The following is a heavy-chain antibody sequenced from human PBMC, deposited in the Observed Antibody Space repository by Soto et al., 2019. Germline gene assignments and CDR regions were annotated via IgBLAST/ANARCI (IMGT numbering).Heavy chain of an antibody. J-gene: IGHJ4*02. V-gene: IGHV4-59*08. CDR1: GGSISTDY. CDR3: AKHLGWGSLAY. D-gene: IGHD3-16*01. CDR2: IYYGGSI. Sequence: QVQLQESGPGLVKPSETLSLTCTVSGGSISTDYWSWIRQSPGKGLEWIGYIYYGGSINYNPSLGERGALSVDTAKNQFPLKMTSVAAADTGGYYCAKHLGWGSLAYWGQGTLVTVSS.